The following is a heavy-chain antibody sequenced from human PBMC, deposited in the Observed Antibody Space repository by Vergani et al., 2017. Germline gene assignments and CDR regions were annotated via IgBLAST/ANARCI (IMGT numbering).Heavy chain of an antibody. CDR1: GFRFSDYG. CDR3: AKFPLNITTPDRGVF. D-gene: IGHD1-1*01. Sequence: QVQLVESGGGVVQPGRSLRLSCAVSGFRFSDYGMHWVRQAPGRGLEWVALISYDGDTTYYEDSVKGRFTISRDNSKNTLFLQMHSLRVEDTALYYCAKFPLNITTPDRGVFWGQGALVTVSS. V-gene: IGHV3-30*18. CDR2: ISYDGDTT. J-gene: IGHJ4*02.